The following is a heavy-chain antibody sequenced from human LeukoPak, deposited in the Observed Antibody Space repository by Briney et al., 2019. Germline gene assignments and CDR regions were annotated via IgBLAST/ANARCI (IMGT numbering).Heavy chain of an antibody. CDR1: GFTFSNFG. Sequence: PGGSLRLSWAASGFTFSNFGMHGVRRAPGKGLEWVSGISWNSGSIGYADSVKGRFTISRDNAKNSLYLQMNSLRAEDTALYYCAKDARAGYRYIDYWGEGTLVTVSS. CDR2: ISWNSGSI. D-gene: IGHD5-18*01. J-gene: IGHJ4*02. V-gene: IGHV3-9*01. CDR3: AKDARAGYRYIDY.